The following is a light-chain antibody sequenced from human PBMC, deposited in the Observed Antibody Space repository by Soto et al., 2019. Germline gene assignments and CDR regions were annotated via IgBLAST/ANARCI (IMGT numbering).Light chain of an antibody. CDR3: QSYDTSLSAYV. Sequence: QSVLTQPPSVSGAPGQRVTISCSGSSSNIGAGYDVHWCQQLPGTAPKLLIFGNNNRPSGVPDRFSVSKSGTSASLAIAGLQHEDEADYYCQSYDTSLSAYVFGTGTKLTVL. J-gene: IGLJ1*01. CDR2: GNN. CDR1: SSNIGAGYD. V-gene: IGLV1-40*01.